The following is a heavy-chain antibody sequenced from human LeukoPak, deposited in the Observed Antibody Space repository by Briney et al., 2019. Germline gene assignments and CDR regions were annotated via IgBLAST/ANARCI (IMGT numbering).Heavy chain of an antibody. J-gene: IGHJ4*02. CDR3: ARGGLFSIGWDSLPQYYFGY. D-gene: IGHD6-19*01. CDR1: GYTFTTDD. V-gene: IGHV1-46*01. CDR2: INPSGGST. Sequence: ASVKVSCKASGYTFTTDDMHWGRQAPGQGLEWMGIINPSGGSTSYAQKFQGRVTMTRDTSTSTVYMELSSLRSEDTAVYYCARGGLFSIGWDSLPQYYFGYWGQVTLVTVSS.